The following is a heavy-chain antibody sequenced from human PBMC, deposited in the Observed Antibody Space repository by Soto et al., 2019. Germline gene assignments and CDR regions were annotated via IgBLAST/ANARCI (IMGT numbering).Heavy chain of an antibody. V-gene: IGHV3-72*01. CDR2: SKNEAGSYTT. CDR3: ALNYYGLDV. J-gene: IGHJ6*02. Sequence: GGSLRLSCAASGFRFSDFYMDWVRQTPGKGLEWVGRSKNEAGSYTTDYAASVKGRFAISRHDSQNSLFLQMNSLKTEDTAIYYCALNYYGLDVLGQGTTVTVSS. CDR1: GFRFSDFY.